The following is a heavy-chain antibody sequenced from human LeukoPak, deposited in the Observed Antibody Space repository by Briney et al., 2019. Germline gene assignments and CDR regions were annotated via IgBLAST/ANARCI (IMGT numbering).Heavy chain of an antibody. D-gene: IGHD3-3*01. Sequence: GGSLRLSCAASGITLSDYYMSWIRQAPGEGLEWISYISSSSASIWYADSVQGRFTVSRDNAKNSLFLQMDSLGVEDTAVYYCATSPGAYYDFWSGYYETYWGQGTLVAVSS. CDR1: GITLSDYY. CDR2: ISSSSASI. J-gene: IGHJ4*02. V-gene: IGHV3-11*04. CDR3: ATSPGAYYDFWSGYYETY.